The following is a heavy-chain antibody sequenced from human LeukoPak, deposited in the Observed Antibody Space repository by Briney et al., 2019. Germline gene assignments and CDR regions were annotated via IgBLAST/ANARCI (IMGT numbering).Heavy chain of an antibody. Sequence: PGRSLRLSCAASGFTFSSYSMNWVRQAPGKGLEWVSSISSSSYIYYADSVKGRFTISRDNAKNSLYLQMNSLRAEDTAVYYCARDLTVGYYMDVWGKGTTVTVSS. D-gene: IGHD4-23*01. CDR3: ARDLTVGYYMDV. J-gene: IGHJ6*03. CDR1: GFTFSSYS. V-gene: IGHV3-21*01. CDR2: ISSSSYI.